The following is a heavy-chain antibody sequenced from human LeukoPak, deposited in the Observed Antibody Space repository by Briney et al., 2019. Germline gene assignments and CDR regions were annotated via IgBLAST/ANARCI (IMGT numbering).Heavy chain of an antibody. V-gene: IGHV1-2*02. CDR2: INPNSGGT. D-gene: IGHD4-23*01. CDR1: GYTFTGYY. CDR3: ARASTVVTRYFDY. Sequence: ASVKVSCKASGYTFTGYYMHWVRQAPGQGLEWMGWINPNSGGTNYAQKFQGRVTMTRDTSISTAYMELSRLRSDDTAVYYCARASTVVTRYFDYWGQGTLVTVSS. J-gene: IGHJ4*02.